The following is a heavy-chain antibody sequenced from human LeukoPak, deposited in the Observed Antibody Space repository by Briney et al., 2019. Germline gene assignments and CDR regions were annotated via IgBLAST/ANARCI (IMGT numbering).Heavy chain of an antibody. CDR3: ARRNFGDYIDSFDV. V-gene: IGHV5-51*01. CDR1: GYIYNNYW. J-gene: IGHJ3*01. D-gene: IGHD4-17*01. CDR2: IYPGDSDT. Sequence: GESLKISCQGSGYIYNNYWIGWVRQMPGKGLEWMGIIYPGDSDTRYNPSFEGQVTLSADKSINTVYLQWSRLKASDTAMYFCARRNFGDYIDSFDVWGQGTMVTVSS.